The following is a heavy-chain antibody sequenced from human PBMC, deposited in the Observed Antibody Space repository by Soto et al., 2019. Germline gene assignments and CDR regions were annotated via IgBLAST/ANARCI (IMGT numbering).Heavy chain of an antibody. CDR3: AIGRAVFVWSGRSDNGFDP. J-gene: IGHJ5*02. V-gene: IGHV4-31*03. Sequence: QVQLQESGPGLVKPSQTLSLTCTVSGGSISSGGYYWSWIRQHPGKGLEWIAYIYYSGSTYYNPSLKSRVTISVDTSKNQFALKLSPGTAADTAVYYCAIGRAVFVWSGRSDNGFDPWGQGTLVTVSS. CDR2: IYYSGST. D-gene: IGHD3-3*01. CDR1: GGSISSGGYY.